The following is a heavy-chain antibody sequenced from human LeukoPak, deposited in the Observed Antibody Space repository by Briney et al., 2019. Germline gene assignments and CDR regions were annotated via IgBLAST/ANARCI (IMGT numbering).Heavy chain of an antibody. J-gene: IGHJ4*02. Sequence: GRSLRLSCAASGFTFSSYGMHWVRQAPGKGLEWVAVIWYGGSNKYYADSVKGRFTISRDNSKNTLYLQMNSLRAEDTALYYCAKDKGVSMVRGASLDYWGQGTLVTVSS. CDR3: AKDKGVSMVRGASLDY. D-gene: IGHD3-10*01. CDR1: GFTFSSYG. V-gene: IGHV3-30*18. CDR2: IWYGGSNK.